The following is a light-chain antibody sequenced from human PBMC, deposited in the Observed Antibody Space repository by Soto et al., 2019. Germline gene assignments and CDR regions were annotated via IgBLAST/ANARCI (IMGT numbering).Light chain of an antibody. V-gene: IGLV2-14*01. CDR2: EVS. CDR1: SSDVGGYNY. Sequence: QSVLTQSASVSGSPGQSITISCTGTSSDVGGYNYVSWYQQHPGKAPKLMIYEVSNRPSGVSNRFSGSKSGNTASLTISGLQAEDEADYYCSSYTSSSMMVFGGGTKLTVL. J-gene: IGLJ2*01. CDR3: SSYTSSSMMV.